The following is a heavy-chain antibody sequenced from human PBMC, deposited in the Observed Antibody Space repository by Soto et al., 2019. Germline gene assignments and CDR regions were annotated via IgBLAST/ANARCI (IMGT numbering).Heavy chain of an antibody. Sequence: VASVKVSCKVSGYTLTELSMHWVRQAPGKGLEWMGGFDPEDGETIYAQKFQGRVTMTEDTSTDTAYMELSSLRSEDTAVYYCATVPPSSSWYPFDYWGQGTLVTVSS. V-gene: IGHV1-24*01. J-gene: IGHJ4*02. CDR3: ATVPPSSSWYPFDY. D-gene: IGHD6-13*01. CDR2: FDPEDGET. CDR1: GYTLTELS.